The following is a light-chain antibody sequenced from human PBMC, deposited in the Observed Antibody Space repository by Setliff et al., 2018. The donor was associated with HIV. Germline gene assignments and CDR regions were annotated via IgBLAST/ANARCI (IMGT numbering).Light chain of an antibody. Sequence: QSALTQPASVSGSPGQSITISCTGTSSDVGGYNYVSWYQQHPGKAPKLRIYDVSNRPSGVSNRFSGSKSGNTASLTISGLLAEDEADYYCSSYTSSFTYVFGTGTKGTVL. CDR3: SSYTSSFTYV. CDR1: SSDVGGYNY. J-gene: IGLJ1*01. CDR2: DVS. V-gene: IGLV2-14*03.